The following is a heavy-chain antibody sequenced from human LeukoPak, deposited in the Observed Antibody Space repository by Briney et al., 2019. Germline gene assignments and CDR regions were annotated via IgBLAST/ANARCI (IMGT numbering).Heavy chain of an antibody. CDR3: ARRAPLRGDTFDI. V-gene: IGHV5-51*01. J-gene: IGHJ3*02. CDR2: IYPGDSDI. Sequence: GESLRISCRASGYNFAIYRIGWVRQMPGRGLEWMGNIYPGDSDIKYNPSFQGQVTLSVDKSINTAYLQWSSLKASDTGTFYCARRAPLRGDTFDIWGQGTMVTVSS. D-gene: IGHD3-16*01. CDR1: GYNFAIYR.